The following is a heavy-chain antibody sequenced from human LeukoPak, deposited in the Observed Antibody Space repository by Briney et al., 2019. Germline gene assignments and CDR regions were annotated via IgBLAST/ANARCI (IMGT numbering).Heavy chain of an antibody. Sequence: GGSLRLSCAASGFTFSSYEMNWVRQAPGKGLEWVSYISSSGSTIYYADSVKGRFTISRDNAKNSLYLQMNSLRAEDTAVYYCARIYDSSGYYYRAFDIWGQGTMVTVSS. D-gene: IGHD3-22*01. J-gene: IGHJ3*02. CDR1: GFTFSSYE. CDR3: ARIYDSSGYYYRAFDI. CDR2: ISSSGSTI. V-gene: IGHV3-48*03.